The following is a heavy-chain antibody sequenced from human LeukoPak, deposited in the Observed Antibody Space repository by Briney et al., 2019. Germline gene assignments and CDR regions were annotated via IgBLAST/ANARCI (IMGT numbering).Heavy chain of an antibody. CDR2: INHSGST. V-gene: IGHV4-34*01. J-gene: IGHJ4*02. Sequence: TSETLSLTCALSGGSITDYYYNWVRQPPGKGLEWIGEINHSGSTNYNPSLKSRVTISVDTSKNQFSLKLSSVTAADTAVYYCARLITFGGVIVIYYFDYWGQGTLVTVSS. CDR1: GGSITDYY. CDR3: ARLITFGGVIVIYYFDY. D-gene: IGHD3-16*02.